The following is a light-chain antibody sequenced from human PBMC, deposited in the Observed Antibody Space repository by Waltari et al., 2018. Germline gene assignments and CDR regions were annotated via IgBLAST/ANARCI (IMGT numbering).Light chain of an antibody. Sequence: DIQLTQSPSFLSASVGDRVPITCRASQGISSYVAWYQQNPGKTPRLLTHSASTLQSGVPSRCSGSGSGTEFTLTISSLQPEDFASYYCQQLSSQPLTFGGGTKVEI. CDR3: QQLSSQPLT. CDR2: SAS. J-gene: IGKJ4*01. V-gene: IGKV1-9*01. CDR1: QGISSY.